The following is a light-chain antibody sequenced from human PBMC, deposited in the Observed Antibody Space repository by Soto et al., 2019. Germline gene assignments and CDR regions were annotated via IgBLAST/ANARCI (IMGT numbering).Light chain of an antibody. CDR3: SSYAGSPVV. CDR2: EVS. J-gene: IGLJ2*01. Sequence: QPVLTQPPSASGSSGQSVIISCTGTSSDVGGYDYVSWYQQQPDKAPKLMIYEVSKRPSGVPDRFSGSKSGNTASLTVSGLQAEDEGDYYCSSYAGSPVVFGGGTKLTVL. CDR1: SSDVGGYDY. V-gene: IGLV2-8*01.